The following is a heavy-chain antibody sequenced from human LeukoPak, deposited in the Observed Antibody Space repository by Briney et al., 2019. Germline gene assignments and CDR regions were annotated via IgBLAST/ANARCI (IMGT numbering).Heavy chain of an antibody. D-gene: IGHD3-9*01. CDR1: GGSISSARYY. Sequence: SSETLSLTCTVSGGSISSARYYWSWIRQPAGKGLEWIGRIYTSGSTDYNPSLKSRVTISVDTSKNQFSLKLSSVTAADTAVYYCARVQESQIDYYFDYWGQGTLVTVSS. J-gene: IGHJ4*02. CDR2: IYTSGST. CDR3: ARVQESQIDYYFDY. V-gene: IGHV4-61*02.